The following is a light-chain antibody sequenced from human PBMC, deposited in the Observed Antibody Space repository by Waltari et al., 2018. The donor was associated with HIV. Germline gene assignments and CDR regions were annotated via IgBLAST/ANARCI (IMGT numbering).Light chain of an antibody. Sequence: SYVLTQPPSVSVAPGQMASITCGGDNLGTKSVHWYQQESGQAPVLVVSDNSDRPPGDPERFSGSNSGNTATLTLNRVEAGDEADYYCQVWDSTSDWVFGGGSKLTVL. J-gene: IGLJ3*02. V-gene: IGLV3-21*02. CDR2: DNS. CDR3: QVWDSTSDWV. CDR1: NLGTKS.